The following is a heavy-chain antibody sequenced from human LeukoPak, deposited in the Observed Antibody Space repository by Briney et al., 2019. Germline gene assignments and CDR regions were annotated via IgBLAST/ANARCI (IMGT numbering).Heavy chain of an antibody. J-gene: IGHJ4*02. V-gene: IGHV1-2*06. CDR1: GGTISSYA. Sequence: ASVKISSKASGGTISSYAISWVRHAPGQGLEWMGRINPNSGGTNYAQKFQGRVTMTRDTSISTAYMELSRLRSDDTAVYYCGRSGRGYKDYWGQGTLVTVSS. CDR2: INPNSGGT. D-gene: IGHD5-18*01. CDR3: GRSGRGYKDY.